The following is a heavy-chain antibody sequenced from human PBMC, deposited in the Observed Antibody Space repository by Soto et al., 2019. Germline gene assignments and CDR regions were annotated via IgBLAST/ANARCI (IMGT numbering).Heavy chain of an antibody. CDR2: ISSGGINV. CDR1: GFMFSIYE. J-gene: IGHJ4*02. CDR3: ARDHPNRNYGTCFDY. V-gene: IGHV3-48*03. Sequence: SLTLSCAASGFMFSIYEMNWVRQAPGKGLEWVSYISSGGINVHYADSVKGRFTISRDNAKNSLYLQMDNLRAEDTAVYYCARDHPNRNYGTCFDYWGQGTPDTVSS. D-gene: IGHD1-7*01.